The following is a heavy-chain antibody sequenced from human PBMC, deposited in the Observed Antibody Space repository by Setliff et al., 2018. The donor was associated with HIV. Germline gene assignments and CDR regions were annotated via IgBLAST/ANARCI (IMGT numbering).Heavy chain of an antibody. CDR2: FDPEDGET. Sequence: GASVKVSCKVSGYTLTELSMHWVRQAPGKGLEWMGGFDPEDGETIYAQRFQGRVTMTEDTSTDTAYMELSRLRSDDTAVYYCARDYYDSSGYIFFPGLPDYWGQGTLVTVSS. CDR3: ARDYYDSSGYIFFPGLPDY. CDR1: GYTLTELS. D-gene: IGHD3-22*01. V-gene: IGHV1-24*01. J-gene: IGHJ4*02.